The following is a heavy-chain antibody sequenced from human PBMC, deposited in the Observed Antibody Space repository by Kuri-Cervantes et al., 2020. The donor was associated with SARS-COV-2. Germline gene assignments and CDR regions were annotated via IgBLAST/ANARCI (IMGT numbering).Heavy chain of an antibody. CDR3: ARGQYCSSTSCYATYYYYYYGMDV. CDR1: GGSISSSSYY. CDR2: IYYSGST. J-gene: IGHJ6*02. Sequence: SETLSLTCTVSGGSISSSSYYWGWIRQPPGKGLEWIGYIYYSGSTNYNPSLKSRVTISVDTSKNQFSLKLSSVTAADTAVYYCARGQYCSSTSCYATYYYYYYGMDVWGQGTTVTVSS. V-gene: IGHV4-61*05. D-gene: IGHD2-2*01.